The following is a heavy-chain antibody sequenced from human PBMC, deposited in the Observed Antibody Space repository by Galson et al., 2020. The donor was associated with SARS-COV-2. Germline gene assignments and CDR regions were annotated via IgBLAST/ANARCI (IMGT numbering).Heavy chain of an antibody. CDR3: VRDGRSRALDV. Sequence: GESLKISCAASGFDFRTFGMHWARQAPGKGLEWLAVIWYDGRNEYYGDSVKGRFTISRDNSKNTVHLQMDSLSGGYTAVYYCVRDGRSRALDVWGLGTMVTVSS. D-gene: IGHD2-15*01. J-gene: IGHJ3*01. CDR1: GFDFRTFG. V-gene: IGHV3-33*01. CDR2: IWYDGRNE.